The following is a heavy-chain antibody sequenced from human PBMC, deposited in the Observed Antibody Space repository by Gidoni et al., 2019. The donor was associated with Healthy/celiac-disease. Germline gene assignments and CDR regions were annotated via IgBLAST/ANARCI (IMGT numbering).Heavy chain of an antibody. CDR2: IIPILGIA. Sequence: QVQLVQSGAEVKKPGSSVKVSCKASGGTFSSYAISWVRQAPGQGLEWMGRIIPILGIANYAQKFQGRVTITADKSTSTAYMELSSLRSEDTAVYYCAREMGSGYSYGYLGYYYYGMDVWGQGTTVTVSS. CDR3: AREMGSGYSYGYLGYYYYGMDV. J-gene: IGHJ6*02. V-gene: IGHV1-69*09. CDR1: GGTFSSYA. D-gene: IGHD5-18*01.